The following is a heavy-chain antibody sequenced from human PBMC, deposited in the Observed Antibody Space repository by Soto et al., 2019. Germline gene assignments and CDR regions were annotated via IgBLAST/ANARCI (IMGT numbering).Heavy chain of an antibody. Sequence: ASLKLSCKSSGYPFTSYVISWVRQAPGQGLEWMGWISAYNGNTNYAQKLQGRVTMTTDTSTSTAYMELRSLRSDDTAVYYCAREAAAVYYCGMDVWGQGTTVTVSS. CDR1: GYPFTSYV. CDR3: AREAAAVYYCGMDV. V-gene: IGHV1-18*01. CDR2: ISAYNGNT. D-gene: IGHD6-13*01. J-gene: IGHJ6*02.